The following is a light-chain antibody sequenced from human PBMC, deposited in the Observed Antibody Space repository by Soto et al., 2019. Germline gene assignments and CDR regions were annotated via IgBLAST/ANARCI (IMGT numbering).Light chain of an antibody. CDR3: QSYDTKTVV. Sequence: NFMLTQPHSVSESPGKTVTISCTRSSCSIGSNSVQWYRQRPGSAPTFVIYEDDQRPSGVPNRFAGSIDRSSNSASLTISGLQTEAEADYYCQSYDTKTVVFGGGTKVTVL. J-gene: IGLJ2*01. CDR1: SCSIGSNS. CDR2: EDD. V-gene: IGLV6-57*04.